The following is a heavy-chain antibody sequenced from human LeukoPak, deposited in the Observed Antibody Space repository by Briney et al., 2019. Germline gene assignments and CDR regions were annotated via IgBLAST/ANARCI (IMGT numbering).Heavy chain of an antibody. D-gene: IGHD4-17*01. CDR3: ARPGYGDYFDY. CDR1: GGSISTYY. CDR2: VYYSGRT. J-gene: IGHJ4*02. Sequence: SETLSLTCTASGGSISTYYWNWIRQPPGKGLEWIGYVYYSGRTNYNPSLKSRVTISIDTSKSQFSLKLSSVTAADTAVYYCARPGYGDYFDYWGQGTLVTVSS. V-gene: IGHV4-59*01.